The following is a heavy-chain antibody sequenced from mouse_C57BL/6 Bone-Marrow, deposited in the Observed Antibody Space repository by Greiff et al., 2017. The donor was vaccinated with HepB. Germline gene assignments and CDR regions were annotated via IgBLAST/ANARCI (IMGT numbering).Heavy chain of an antibody. V-gene: IGHV1-81*01. Sequence: VQLQQSGAELARPGASVKLSCKASGYTFTSYGISWVKQRTGQGLEWIGEIYPRSGNTYYNEKFKGKATLTADKSSSTAYMEIRSLTSEDSAVYFCARGTTVVAPFAYWGQGTLVTVSA. CDR3: ARGTTVVAPFAY. J-gene: IGHJ3*01. CDR1: GYTFTSYG. CDR2: IYPRSGNT. D-gene: IGHD1-1*01.